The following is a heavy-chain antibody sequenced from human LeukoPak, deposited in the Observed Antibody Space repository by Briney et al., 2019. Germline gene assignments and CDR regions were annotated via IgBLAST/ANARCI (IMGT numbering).Heavy chain of an antibody. J-gene: IGHJ4*02. V-gene: IGHV3-74*01. CDR2: ISTDGSTT. CDR3: TRDRTTATLFDY. D-gene: IGHD4-17*01. CDR1: GFTFSSHW. Sequence: PGGSLRLSCAASGFTFSSHWMHWVRQAPGKGLVWVSRISTDGSTTGYAESVRGRFTTSRDNTKNTVYLHMSSLQSEDTARDYCTRDRTTATLFDYWGQEALVTVSS.